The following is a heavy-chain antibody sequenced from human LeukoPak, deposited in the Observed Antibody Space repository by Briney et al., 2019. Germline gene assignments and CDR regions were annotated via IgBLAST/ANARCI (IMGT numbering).Heavy chain of an antibody. J-gene: IGHJ3*02. CDR2: IYCGGNT. CDR1: GFTVSSNY. D-gene: IGHD2-21*01. V-gene: IGHV3-53*01. Sequence: GGSLRLSCAASGFTVSSNYMSWVRQAPGKGLEWVSIIYCGGNTYYADSVKGRFTISRDMSKNTLYLQMNSLRAEDTAVFYCARVVNRVAFDIWGLGTVVAVSS. CDR3: ARVVNRVAFDI.